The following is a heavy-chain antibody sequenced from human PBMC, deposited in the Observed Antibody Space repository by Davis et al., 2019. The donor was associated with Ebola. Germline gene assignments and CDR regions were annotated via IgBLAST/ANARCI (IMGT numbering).Heavy chain of an antibody. CDR2: INSDGSST. CDR1: GFTFSSYG. D-gene: IGHD2-2*02. V-gene: IGHV3-74*01. Sequence: HTGGSLRLSCAASGFTFSSYGMHWVRQAPGKGLVWVSRINSDGSSTSYADSVKGRFTISRDNAKNTLYLQMNSLRAEDTAVYYCARGLLGYCSSTSCYTRHSGYDPSFDYWGQGTLVTVSS. CDR3: ARGLLGYCSSTSCYTRHSGYDPSFDY. J-gene: IGHJ4*02.